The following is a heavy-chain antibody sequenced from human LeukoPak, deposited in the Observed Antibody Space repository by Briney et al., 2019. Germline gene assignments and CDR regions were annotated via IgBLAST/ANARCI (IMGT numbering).Heavy chain of an antibody. D-gene: IGHD6-13*01. CDR3: ARDPPTRQYTNSFSLDY. J-gene: IGHJ4*02. CDR2: ISSGSTYK. CDR1: GFMFSDYW. Sequence: GGSLRLSCAASGFMFSDYWMTWVRQAPGKGLEWVSSISSGSTYKDYADSVKGRFTISRDNSKNTLYLQMNSLRAEDTAVYYCARDPPTRQYTNSFSLDYWGQGTLVTVSS. V-gene: IGHV3-21*01.